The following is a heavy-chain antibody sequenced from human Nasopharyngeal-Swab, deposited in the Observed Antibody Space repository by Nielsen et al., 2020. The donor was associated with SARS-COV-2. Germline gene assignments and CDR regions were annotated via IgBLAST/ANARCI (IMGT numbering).Heavy chain of an antibody. V-gene: IGHV3-30*04. CDR2: ISYDGSNK. CDR3: AKDSVPGGAFDI. D-gene: IGHD3-10*01. J-gene: IGHJ3*02. CDR1: GFTFSSYA. Sequence: GESLKISCAASGFTFSSYAMHWVRQAPGKGLEWVAVISYDGSNKYYADSVKGRFTISRDNSKNTLYLQMNSLRAEDTAVYYCAKDSVPGGAFDIWGQGTMVTVSS.